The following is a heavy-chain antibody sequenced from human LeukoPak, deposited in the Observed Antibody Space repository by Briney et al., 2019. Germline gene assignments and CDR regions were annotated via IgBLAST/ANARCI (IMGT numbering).Heavy chain of an antibody. Sequence: ASVKVSCKASGYTFTSYDINWVRQAPGQGLEWMGWINPDSGGTYYAQNFQGRAIMTRDTSISTAYMELSRLRSDDTAVYYCARGIGDYTPIDYWGQGTLVTVSS. CDR2: INPDSGGT. CDR1: GYTFTSYD. V-gene: IGHV1-2*02. D-gene: IGHD4-17*01. J-gene: IGHJ4*02. CDR3: ARGIGDYTPIDY.